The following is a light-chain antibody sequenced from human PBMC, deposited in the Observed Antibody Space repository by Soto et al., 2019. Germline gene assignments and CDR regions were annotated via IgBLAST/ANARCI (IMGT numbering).Light chain of an antibody. V-gene: IGLV7-46*01. J-gene: IGLJ1*01. Sequence: QAVVTQEPSLTMSPGGTVTLTCGSSTGAVTNGHYPYWFQQKPGQAPRTLIYDTTNRHSWTPARFSGSLLGGKAALTLSGAQHEDEAEYYCLLSYNGPYVFGTGTKVTVL. CDR2: DTT. CDR3: LLSYNGPYV. CDR1: TGAVTNGHY.